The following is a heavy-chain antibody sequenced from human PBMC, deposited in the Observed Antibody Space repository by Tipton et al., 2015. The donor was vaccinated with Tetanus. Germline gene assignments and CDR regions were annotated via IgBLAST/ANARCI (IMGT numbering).Heavy chain of an antibody. CDR2: FFPGDSEG. D-gene: IGHD1-1*01. CDR3: AKVSAPGTIATGNFDY. V-gene: IGHV5-51*01. CDR1: GYSFSSYW. Sequence: QLVQSGAEAKKPGESLKISCRGSGYSFSSYWIAWVRQVPGKGLEWMGIFFPGDSEGRYSPSFQGQVTMSGDNSIRTAYLQWNSLRASDTATYYCAKVSAPGTIATGNFDYWGQGTPVTVSS. J-gene: IGHJ4*02.